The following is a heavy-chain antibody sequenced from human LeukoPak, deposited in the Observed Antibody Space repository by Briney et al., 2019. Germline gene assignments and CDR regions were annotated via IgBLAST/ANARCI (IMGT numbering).Heavy chain of an antibody. V-gene: IGHV1-18*01. CDR3: ARAPPMHYCSSTSCYGFDP. Sequence: GSANVSCKASGYTFTSYGISWGRQAPGQGLEGMGWISAYNGDTNYAQKLQGRVTMTTDTSTSTAYMELSSLRSDDPAVSYCARAPPMHYCSSTSCYGFDPWGQGTLVTVSS. CDR1: GYTFTSYG. D-gene: IGHD2-2*01. J-gene: IGHJ5*02. CDR2: ISAYNGDT.